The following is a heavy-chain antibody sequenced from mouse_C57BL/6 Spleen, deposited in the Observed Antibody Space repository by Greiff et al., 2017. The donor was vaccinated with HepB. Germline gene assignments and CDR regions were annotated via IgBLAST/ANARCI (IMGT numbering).Heavy chain of an antibody. D-gene: IGHD2-3*01. J-gene: IGHJ2*01. Sequence: EVQVVESGGGLVKPGGSLKLSCAASGFTFSSYAMSWVRQTPEKRLEWVATISDGGSYTYYPDNVKGRFTISRDNAKNNLYLQMSHLKSEDTAMYYCARDGLLLDYWGQGTTLTVSS. CDR1: GFTFSSYA. CDR3: ARDGLLLDY. V-gene: IGHV5-4*01. CDR2: ISDGGSYT.